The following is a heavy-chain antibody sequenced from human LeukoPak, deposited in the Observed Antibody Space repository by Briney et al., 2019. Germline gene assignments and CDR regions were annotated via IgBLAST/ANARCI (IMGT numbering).Heavy chain of an antibody. CDR2: IYYSGST. D-gene: IGHD5-24*01. V-gene: IGHV4-59*01. J-gene: IGHJ4*02. CDR1: GGSISSYY. Sequence: SETLSLTCTVSGGSISSYYWSWIRQPPGKGLEWIGYIYYSGSTNYNPSLKSRVTISVDASKNQFSLKLSSVTAADTAVYYCARIRDGYNSIFDYWGQGTLVTVSS. CDR3: ARIRDGYNSIFDY.